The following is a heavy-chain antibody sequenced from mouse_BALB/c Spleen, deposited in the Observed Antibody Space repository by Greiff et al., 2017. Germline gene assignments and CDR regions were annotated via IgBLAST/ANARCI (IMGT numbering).Heavy chain of an antibody. CDR1: GFTFSSYG. Sequence: EVKLMESGGDLVKPGGSLKLSCAASGFTFSSYGMSWVRQTPDKRLEWVATISSGGSYTYYPDSVKGRFTISRDNAKNTLYLQMSSLKSEDTAMYYCARQGGNTWYFDVWGAGTTVTVSS. V-gene: IGHV5-6*01. J-gene: IGHJ1*01. CDR2: ISSGGSYT. D-gene: IGHD2-1*01. CDR3: ARQGGNTWYFDV.